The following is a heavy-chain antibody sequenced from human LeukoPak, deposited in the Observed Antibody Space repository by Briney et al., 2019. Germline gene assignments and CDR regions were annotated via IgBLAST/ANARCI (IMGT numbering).Heavy chain of an antibody. CDR2: IYYSGST. Sequence: PSETLSLTCTVSGGSISNYYWSWIRQPPGKGLEWIGYIYYSGSTNYNPSLKSRVTISVDTSKNQFSLNLKSVTAADTAMYYCARDGVVTMELDSWGQGTLVTVSS. CDR3: ARDGVVTMELDS. D-gene: IGHD3-3*01. V-gene: IGHV4-59*12. CDR1: GGSISNYY. J-gene: IGHJ4*02.